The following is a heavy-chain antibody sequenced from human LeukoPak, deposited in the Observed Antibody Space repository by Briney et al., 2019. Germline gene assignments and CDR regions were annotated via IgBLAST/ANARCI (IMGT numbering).Heavy chain of an antibody. V-gene: IGHV4-59*01. D-gene: IGHD2-2*01. CDR2: IYYSGST. CDR3: ARAKGYCSSTSCWYPYYYYMDV. Sequence: PSETLSLTCTVSGGSISNYYWSWIRQPPGKGLEWIGYIYYSGSTNYNPSLKSRVTISVDTSKNQFSLKLSSVTAADTAVYYCARAKGYCSSTSCWYPYYYYMDVWGKGTTVTISS. J-gene: IGHJ6*03. CDR1: GGSISNYY.